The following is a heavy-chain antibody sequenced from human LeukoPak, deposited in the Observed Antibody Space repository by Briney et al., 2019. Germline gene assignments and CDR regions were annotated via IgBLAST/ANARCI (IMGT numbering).Heavy chain of an antibody. D-gene: IGHD6-6*01. J-gene: IGHJ4*02. CDR2: IKQDGSEK. CDR3: ARDVSDENGSSSRIHLDS. CDR1: GFRFRNNW. Sequence: PGGSLRLSCAASGFRFRNNWMTRVRQAPGKVLEWVANIKQDGSEKYYVDSVKGRFTISRDNAKNSLFLQMNGLRAEDSAVYYCARDVSDENGSSSRIHLDSWGQGTLVSVSS. V-gene: IGHV3-7*01.